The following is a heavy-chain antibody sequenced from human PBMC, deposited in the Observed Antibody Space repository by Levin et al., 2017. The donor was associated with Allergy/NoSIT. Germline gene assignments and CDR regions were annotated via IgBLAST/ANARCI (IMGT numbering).Heavy chain of an antibody. V-gene: IGHV3-74*01. D-gene: IGHD7-27*01. Sequence: GESLKISCAASGFTFSSYWMHWVRQAPGKGLVWVSRINSDGSSTSYADSVKGRFTISRDNAKNTLYLQMNSLRAEDTAVYYCARAPWDYGMDVWGQGTTVTVSS. CDR1: GFTFSSYW. CDR3: ARAPWDYGMDV. CDR2: INSDGSST. J-gene: IGHJ6*02.